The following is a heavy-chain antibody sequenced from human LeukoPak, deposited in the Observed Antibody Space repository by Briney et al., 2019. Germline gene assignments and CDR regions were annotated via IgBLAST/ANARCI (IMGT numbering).Heavy chain of an antibody. CDR1: GFTFSSYA. J-gene: IGHJ4*02. CDR2: ISSNGRST. CDR3: VKGVGSSSWIYYFDY. D-gene: IGHD6-13*01. Sequence: GGSLRLSCSASGFTFSSYAMHWARQAPGKGLEYVSAISSNGRSTYYADSVKGRFTISRDNSKNTLYLQMSSLRAEDTAVYYCVKGVGSSSWIYYFDYWGQGTLVTVSS. V-gene: IGHV3-64D*09.